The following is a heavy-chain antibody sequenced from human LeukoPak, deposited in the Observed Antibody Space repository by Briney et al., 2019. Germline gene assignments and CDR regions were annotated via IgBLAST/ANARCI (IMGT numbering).Heavy chain of an antibody. Sequence: GASVTVSCKASGYTFTSYYMHWVRQAPGQGLEWMGIINPSGGSTSYAQKFQGRVTITRDTSTSTVYMELSSLRSEDTAVYYCARDAANYDFWSGYYYFDYWGQGTLVTVSS. J-gene: IGHJ4*02. V-gene: IGHV1-46*01. CDR3: ARDAANYDFWSGYYYFDY. CDR1: GYTFTSYY. CDR2: INPSGGST. D-gene: IGHD3-3*01.